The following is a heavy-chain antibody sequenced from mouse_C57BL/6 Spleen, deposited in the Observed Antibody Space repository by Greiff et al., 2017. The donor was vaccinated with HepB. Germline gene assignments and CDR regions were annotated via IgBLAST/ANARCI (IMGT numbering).Heavy chain of an antibody. CDR3: ARSIYYDVMDY. Sequence: VQLQQSGAELVKPGASVKISCKASGYAFSSYWMNWVKQRPGKGLEWIGQIYPGDGDTNYNGKFKGKATLTADKSSSTAYMQLSSLTSEDSAVYFCARSIYYDVMDYWGQGTSVTVSS. J-gene: IGHJ4*01. CDR1: GYAFSSYW. D-gene: IGHD2-4*01. CDR2: IYPGDGDT. V-gene: IGHV1-80*01.